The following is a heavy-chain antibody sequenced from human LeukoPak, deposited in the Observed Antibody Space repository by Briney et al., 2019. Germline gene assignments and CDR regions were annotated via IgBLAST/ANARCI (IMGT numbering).Heavy chain of an antibody. J-gene: IGHJ4*02. V-gene: IGHV3-66*02. D-gene: IGHD3-16*01. Sequence: GGSLRLSRAVSGFTVSSNYFSWVRQAPGKGLEWVSVNYTEGTTYYADSVKGRFTISRDNSKNTVYLQMNSLRVEDTAVYYCASEGDWGQGTLVTVSS. CDR2: NYTEGTT. CDR1: GFTVSSNY. CDR3: ASEGD.